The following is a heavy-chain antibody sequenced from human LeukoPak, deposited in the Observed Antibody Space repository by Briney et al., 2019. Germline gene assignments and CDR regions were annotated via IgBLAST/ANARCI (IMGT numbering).Heavy chain of an antibody. CDR3: ARRGRNGFVVVPAATYYYYYMDV. D-gene: IGHD2-2*01. CDR2: MNPNSGNT. J-gene: IGHJ6*03. CDR1: GYTFTSYD. V-gene: IGHV1-8*03. Sequence: GASVKLSCRASGYTFTSYDINWVRQATGQGLEWMGWMNPNSGNTGYAQKFQGRVTITRNTSISTAYMELSSLRSEDTAVYYCARRGRNGFVVVPAATYYYYYMDVWGKGTTVTVSS.